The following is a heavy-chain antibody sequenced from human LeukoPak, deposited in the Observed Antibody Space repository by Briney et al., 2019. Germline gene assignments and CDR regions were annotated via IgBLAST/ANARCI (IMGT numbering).Heavy chain of an antibody. J-gene: IGHJ4*02. CDR3: ARDDRELGTFYFDY. V-gene: IGHV3-11*05. CDR1: GFTFCDYY. D-gene: IGHD1-1*01. Sequence: GGSLRLSCAASGFTFCDYYMSWVRQAPGKGLEWVSYISSSSSYTNYADSVKGRFTISRDNAKNSLYLQMNSLRAEDTAVYYCARDDRELGTFYFDYWGQGTLVTVSS. CDR2: ISSSSSYT.